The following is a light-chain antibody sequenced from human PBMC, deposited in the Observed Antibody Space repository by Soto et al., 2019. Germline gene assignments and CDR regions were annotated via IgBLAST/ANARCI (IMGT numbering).Light chain of an antibody. CDR1: SSDVGGHNY. V-gene: IGLV2-14*01. CDR3: SSYRRSRTVV. J-gene: IGLJ2*01. CDR2: EVR. Sequence: QSALTQPASVSGSPGQSITISCTGTSSDVGGHNYVSWYQQHPGKAPKLMIYEVRNRPSGVSYRFSGSKSGNTASLTISGLQAEDEADYYCSSYRRSRTVVFGGGTKLTVL.